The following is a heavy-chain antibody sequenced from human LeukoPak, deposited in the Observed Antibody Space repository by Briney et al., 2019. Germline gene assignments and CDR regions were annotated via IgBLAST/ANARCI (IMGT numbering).Heavy chain of an antibody. CDR1: VASISNYY. CDR2: ISTSGST. CDR3: ASPRTSYRYTFVY. Sequence: SETLSLTCAVSVASISNYYWSWIRQAPGKGLEWLGYISTSGSTNYNPSLKSRVSISLDTSNNRFSLNLNFVTAADTAVYFCASPRTSYRYTFVYWGPGALVTVSS. J-gene: IGHJ4*02. V-gene: IGHV4-4*09. D-gene: IGHD5-18*01.